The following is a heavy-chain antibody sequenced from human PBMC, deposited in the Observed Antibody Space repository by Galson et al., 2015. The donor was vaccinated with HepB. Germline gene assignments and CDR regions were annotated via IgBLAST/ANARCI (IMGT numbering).Heavy chain of an antibody. Sequence: SLRLSCAASGFTFSNAWMSWVRQAPGKGLEWVGRIKSKTDGGTTDYAAPVKGRFTISRDDSKNTLYLQMNSLKTEDTAVYYCTTDIRRAAAAEFDYWGQGTLVTVSS. D-gene: IGHD6-13*01. CDR3: TTDIRRAAAAEFDY. CDR1: GFTFSNAW. V-gene: IGHV3-15*01. CDR2: IKSKTDGGTT. J-gene: IGHJ4*02.